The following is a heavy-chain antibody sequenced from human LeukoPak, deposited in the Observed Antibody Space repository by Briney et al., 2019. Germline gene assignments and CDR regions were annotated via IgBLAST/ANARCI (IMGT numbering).Heavy chain of an antibody. CDR1: GFTLSNHW. J-gene: IGHJ6*02. V-gene: IGHV3-7*03. CDR2: VNRDGSET. CDR3: ARNNGMDV. Sequence: GSLRLSCAASGFTLSNHWMTWVRQVPGRGPEWVANVNRDGSETYYLDSVKGRFTISKDNAKNSLYLQMNSLRAEDTALYHCARNNGMDVWGQGTTVIVSS.